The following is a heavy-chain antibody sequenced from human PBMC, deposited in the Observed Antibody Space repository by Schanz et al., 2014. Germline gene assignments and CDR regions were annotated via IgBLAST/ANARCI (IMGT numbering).Heavy chain of an antibody. D-gene: IGHD4-17*01. V-gene: IGHV3-74*02. CDR2: INSVGSNT. Sequence: EVQLVESGGGWVQPGGSLRLSCAASGFTFSNYWMHWVRQAPGKGLVWVSRINSVGSNTDYADSVTGRFTISRDNAKNTLYLQMNALRAEDTAVYYCARKMKLGVYGGKGHDSLDIWDQGTMVTVSS. J-gene: IGHJ3*02. CDR3: ARKMKLGVYGGKGHDSLDI. CDR1: GFTFSNYW.